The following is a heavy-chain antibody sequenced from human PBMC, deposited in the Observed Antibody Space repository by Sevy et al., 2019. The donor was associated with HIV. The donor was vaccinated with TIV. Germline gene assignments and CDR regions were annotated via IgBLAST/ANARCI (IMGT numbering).Heavy chain of an antibody. V-gene: IGHV3-23*01. CDR2: VSGGGDTT. D-gene: IGHD3-22*01. CDR3: AEGGSTSGYYLNYFAY. Sequence: GESLKISCAASGFTFNNYAMTWVRQAPGKGLEWVSAVSGGGDTTYYADSVKGRFTISRDNSKNTLYLQMNSLRAEDTAVYYCAEGGSTSGYYLNYFAYWGQGTLVTVSS. CDR1: GFTFNNYA. J-gene: IGHJ4*02.